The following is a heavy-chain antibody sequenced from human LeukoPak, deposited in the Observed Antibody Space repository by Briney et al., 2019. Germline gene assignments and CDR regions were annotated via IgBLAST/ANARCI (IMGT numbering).Heavy chain of an antibody. CDR2: ISGSGGST. CDR1: GSTFSSYA. CDR3: AKDLARITMIVVVIRRDYYYYGMDV. D-gene: IGHD3-22*01. V-gene: IGHV3-23*01. Sequence: PGASLRLSCAASGSTFSSYAMSWVRQAPGKGLEWVSAISGSGGSTYYADSVKGRFTISRDNSKNTLYLQMNSLRAEDTAVYYCAKDLARITMIVVVIRRDYYYYGMDVWGQGTTVTVSS. J-gene: IGHJ6*02.